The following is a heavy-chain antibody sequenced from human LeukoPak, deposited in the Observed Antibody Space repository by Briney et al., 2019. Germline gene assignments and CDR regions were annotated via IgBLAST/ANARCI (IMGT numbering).Heavy chain of an antibody. V-gene: IGHV3-33*01. CDR3: ARGRDRAECYFDY. D-gene: IGHD1-14*01. Sequence: TRGSLCPSPAVSGFAPCDYSTHPVRQAPGKGLEWVAIIWYDGYNKYYADSVRGRFTISRDNSKNTVYVQMNNLRAEDTAVYYCARGRDRAECYFDYGGQGTLVTVSS. CDR2: IWYDGYNK. CDR1: GFAPCDYS. J-gene: IGHJ4*02.